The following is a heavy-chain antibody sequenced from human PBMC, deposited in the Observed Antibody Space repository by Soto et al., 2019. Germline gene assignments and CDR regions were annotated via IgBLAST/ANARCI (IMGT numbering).Heavy chain of an antibody. Sequence: ASVKVSCKASGYTFTSYGISWVRQAPGQGLEWMGWISAYSGNTNYAQKLQGRVTMTTDTSTSTAYMELRSLRSDDTAVYYCARYGSGSYWSDYYYYGMDVWGQGTTVTVS. CDR3: ARYGSGSYWSDYYYYGMDV. D-gene: IGHD3-10*01. CDR1: GYTFTSYG. V-gene: IGHV1-18*01. CDR2: ISAYSGNT. J-gene: IGHJ6*02.